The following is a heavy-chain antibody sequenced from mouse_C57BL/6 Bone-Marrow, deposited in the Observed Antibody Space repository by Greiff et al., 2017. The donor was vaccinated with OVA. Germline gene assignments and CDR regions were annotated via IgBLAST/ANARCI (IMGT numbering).Heavy chain of an antibody. CDR1: GFTFSDYY. J-gene: IGHJ4*01. D-gene: IGHD1-1*01. CDR3: ARVVTTVVATEGYAMDY. CDR2: INYDGSST. Sequence: VQLKESEGGLVQPGSSMKLSCTASGFTFSDYYMAWVRQVPEKGLEWVANINYDGSSTYYLDSLKSRFIISRDNAKNILYLQMSSLKSEDTATYYCARVVTTVVATEGYAMDYWGQGTSVTVSS. V-gene: IGHV5-16*01.